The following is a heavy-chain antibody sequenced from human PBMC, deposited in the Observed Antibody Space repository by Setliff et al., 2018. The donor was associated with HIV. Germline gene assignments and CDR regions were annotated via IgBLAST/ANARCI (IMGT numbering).Heavy chain of an antibody. D-gene: IGHD6-13*01. CDR1: EFTFSRYS. V-gene: IGHV3-21*01. J-gene: IGHJ6*03. Sequence: ETLSLSCAASEFTFSRYSMNWVRQAPGKGLEWVSSISSTSRYIYYADSVKGRFTISRDNAKNSLYLQMNSLSAEDTAVYYCARGMGIAYYYMDVWGKGTTVTVSS. CDR3: ARGMGIAYYYMDV. CDR2: ISSTSRYI.